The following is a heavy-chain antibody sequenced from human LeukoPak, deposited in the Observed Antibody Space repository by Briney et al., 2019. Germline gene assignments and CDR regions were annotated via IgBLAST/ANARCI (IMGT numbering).Heavy chain of an antibody. V-gene: IGHV3-53*05. CDR1: GFTVSSNY. J-gene: IGHJ5*02. CDR2: IYSGGST. D-gene: IGHD3-3*01. Sequence: PGGSLRLSCAASGFTVSSNYMSWVRQAPGKGLEWVSVIYSGGSTYYADSVKGRFTISRDNSKNTLYLQMNSLRAEDTAVYYCAREDYDFWSGHGNWFDPWGQGTLVTVSS. CDR3: AREDYDFWSGHGNWFDP.